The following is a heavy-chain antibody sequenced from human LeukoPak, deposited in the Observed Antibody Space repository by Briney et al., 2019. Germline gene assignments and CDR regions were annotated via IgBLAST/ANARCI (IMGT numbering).Heavy chain of an antibody. V-gene: IGHV4-39*01. Sequence: SETLSLTCTVCGGSFSGYYWRYIRQPPGKGLEWIGSIYYSGSTYYNPSLKSRVTISVDTSKNQFSLKLSSVTAADTAVYYCARRKYQLEAFDLWGRGTLVTVSS. J-gene: IGHJ2*01. CDR3: ARRKYQLEAFDL. CDR1: GGSFSGYY. D-gene: IGHD2-2*01. CDR2: IYYSGST.